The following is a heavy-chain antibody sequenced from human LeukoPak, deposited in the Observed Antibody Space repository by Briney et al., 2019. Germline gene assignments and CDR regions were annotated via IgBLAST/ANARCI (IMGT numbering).Heavy chain of an antibody. CDR3: ARLPRITIFGVVRGGPFDP. CDR1: GGSISSYY. CDR2: IYYSGST. Sequence: SETLSLTCTVSGGSISSYYWSWIRQPPGKGLEWIGYIYYSGSTNYNPSLKSRVTISVDTSKNQFSLKLSSVTAADTAVYYCARLPRITIFGVVRGGPFDPWSQGTLVTVSS. D-gene: IGHD3-3*01. J-gene: IGHJ5*02. V-gene: IGHV4-59*01.